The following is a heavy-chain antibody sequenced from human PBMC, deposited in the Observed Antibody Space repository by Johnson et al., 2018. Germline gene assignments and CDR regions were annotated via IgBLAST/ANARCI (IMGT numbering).Heavy chain of an antibody. CDR1: TGSINSYY. Sequence: QVQLQESGPGLVKPSETLSLTCSVSTGSINSYYWTWIRQPPGKGLEWIGTIHYSGSTKSNPSLKSRVTMSVDTSKKQISLRLTYVTAADTTVYYCAGFCSGGTCPDYWGQGTLVTVSS. D-gene: IGHD2-15*01. CDR2: IHYSGST. CDR3: AGFCSGGTCPDY. J-gene: IGHJ4*02. V-gene: IGHV4-59*01.